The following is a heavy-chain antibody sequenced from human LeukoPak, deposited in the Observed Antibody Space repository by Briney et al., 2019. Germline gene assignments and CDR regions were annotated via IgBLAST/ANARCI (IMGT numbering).Heavy chain of an antibody. CDR3: AGGYCSGGSCHINSYYDYGMDV. V-gene: IGHV4-59*01. Sequence: PSETLSLTCTVSGGSFSSYYWSWVRQPPGKGLEWIGYIYYSGSTNYNPSLKSRVTISVDASKNQFSLRLSSVTAADTAVYYCAGGYCSGGSCHINSYYDYGMDVWGQGTTVTVSS. J-gene: IGHJ6*02. CDR2: IYYSGST. CDR1: GGSFSSYY. D-gene: IGHD2-15*01.